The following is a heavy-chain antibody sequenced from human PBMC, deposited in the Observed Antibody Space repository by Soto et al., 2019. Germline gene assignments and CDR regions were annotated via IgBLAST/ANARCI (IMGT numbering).Heavy chain of an antibody. CDR1: GDSVSSNSAA. CDR2: TYYRSKWYN. Sequence: KQSQTLSLTCAISGDSVSSNSAAWNWIRQSPSRGLEWLGRTYYRSKWYNDYAVSVKSRITINPDKSKNQFSLQLNSVTPEDTAVYYCARELRLEWTYYYYYYMDVWGKGTTVTVSS. D-gene: IGHD2-8*01. V-gene: IGHV6-1*01. CDR3: ARELRLEWTYYYYYYMDV. J-gene: IGHJ6*03.